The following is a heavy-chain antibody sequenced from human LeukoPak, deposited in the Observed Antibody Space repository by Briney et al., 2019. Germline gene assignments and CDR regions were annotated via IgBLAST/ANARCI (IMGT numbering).Heavy chain of an antibody. J-gene: IGHJ4*02. V-gene: IGHV3-21*04. CDR3: ARDRMVRGDQDY. Sequence: PGGSLRLSCAASGFTFSSYSMNWVRQAPGKGLEWVSSISSSSSYIYYADSVKGRFTISRDNAKNSLYLQMNSLRAEDTALYYCARDRMVRGDQDYWGQGTLVTVSS. CDR2: ISSSSSYI. D-gene: IGHD3-10*01. CDR1: GFTFSSYS.